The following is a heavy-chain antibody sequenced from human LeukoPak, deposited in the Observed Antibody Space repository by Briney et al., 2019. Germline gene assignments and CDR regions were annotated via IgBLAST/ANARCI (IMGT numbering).Heavy chain of an antibody. D-gene: IGHD2-21*01. J-gene: IGHJ6*02. CDR1: GYPFSDYY. V-gene: IGHV3-11*01. CDR3: ARGFDCGTISCSCMDL. Sequence: GGSLRLSCAASGYPFSDYYMSWIRQAPGKGLEWVSYISGSGSKIYYGDSVKGRFTISRDNAKSSLYLQMNSLRADDAAVYYCARGFDCGTISCSCMDLWGQGTTVTVSS. CDR2: ISGSGSKI.